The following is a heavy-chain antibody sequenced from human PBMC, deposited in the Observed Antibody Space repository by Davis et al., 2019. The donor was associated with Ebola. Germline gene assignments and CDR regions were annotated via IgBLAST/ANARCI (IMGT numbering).Heavy chain of an antibody. CDR1: GGTFSSYA. D-gene: IGHD4-11*01. J-gene: IGHJ6*02. V-gene: IGHV1-69*06. Sequence: AASVKVSCKASGGTFSSYAISWVRQAPGQGLEWMGGIIPIFGTANYAQKFQGRVTITADKSTSTAYMELSSLRSDDTAVYYCARDYGWVTTVTTRYYYYGMDVWGQGTTVTVSS. CDR3: ARDYGWVTTVTTRYYYYGMDV. CDR2: IIPIFGTA.